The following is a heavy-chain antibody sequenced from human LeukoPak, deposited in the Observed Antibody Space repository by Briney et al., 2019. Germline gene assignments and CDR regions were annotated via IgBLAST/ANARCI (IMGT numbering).Heavy chain of an antibody. CDR2: INSAYNT. CDR1: GFSFRNYG. J-gene: IGHJ4*02. CDR3: AKVAKSYYGSETYYFFEH. D-gene: IGHD3-10*01. V-gene: IGHV3-69-1*01. Sequence: GGSLRLSCAASGFSFRNYGMNWVRQTPGKGLEWVSNINSAYNTYYADSVKGRFTISRDNAKHSLYLQMNSLRVEDTAVYYCAKVAKSYYGSETYYFFEHWGQGTPVTASS.